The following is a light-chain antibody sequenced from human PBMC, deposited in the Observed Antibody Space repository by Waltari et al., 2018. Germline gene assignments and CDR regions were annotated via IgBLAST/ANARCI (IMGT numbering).Light chain of an antibody. CDR2: EVS. V-gene: IGLV2-23*01. J-gene: IGLJ1*01. CDR3: CSYAGSSTLL. CDR1: SSDVGSYNL. Sequence: QSALTQPASVSGSPGQSITIPCTGTSSDVGSYNLVSWYQQHPDKAPNTMIYEVSTRPQGVCNRFSGSKSGNTASLTSSGLQAEDEADYFCCSYAGSSTLLFGTGTKVTVL.